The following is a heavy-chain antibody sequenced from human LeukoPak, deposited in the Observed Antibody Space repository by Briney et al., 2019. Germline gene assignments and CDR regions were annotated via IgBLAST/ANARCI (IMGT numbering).Heavy chain of an antibody. CDR3: ARGRGDDILTGPPGY. CDR2: IWYDGSNK. CDR1: GFTFSSYG. J-gene: IGHJ4*02. D-gene: IGHD3-9*01. V-gene: IGHV3-33*01. Sequence: GGSLRLSCAASGFTFSSYGMHWVRQAPGKGLEWVAVIWYDGSNKYYADSVKGRFTISRDNSKNTLYPQMNSLRAEDTAVYYCARGRGDDILTGPPGYWGQGTLVTVSS.